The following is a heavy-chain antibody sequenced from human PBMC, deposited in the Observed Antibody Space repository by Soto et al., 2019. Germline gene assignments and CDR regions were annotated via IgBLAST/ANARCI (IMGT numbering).Heavy chain of an antibody. CDR2: IYYSGST. J-gene: IGHJ5*02. CDR3: ARTYYYGSGSYLGWFDP. CDR1: GGSISSYY. Sequence: KPSETLSLTCTVSGGSISSYYWSWIRQPPGKGLEWIGYIYYSGSTNYNPSLKSRVTISVDTSKNQFSLKLSSVTAADTAVYYCARTYYYGSGSYLGWFDPWGQGTLVTVSS. D-gene: IGHD3-10*01. V-gene: IGHV4-59*01.